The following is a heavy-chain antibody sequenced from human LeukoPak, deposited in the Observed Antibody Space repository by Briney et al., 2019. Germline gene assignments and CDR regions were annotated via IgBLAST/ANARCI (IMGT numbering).Heavy chain of an antibody. J-gene: IGHJ4*02. CDR2: FDPEDGET. V-gene: IGHV1-24*01. CDR3: ARMTEGFDY. CDR1: GYTLTELS. Sequence: ASVKVSCKVSGYTLTELSMHWVRQAPGKGLEWMGGFDPEDGETIYAQKFQGRVTMTTDTSTSTAYMELRSLRSDDTAVYYCARMTEGFDYWGQGTLVTVSS. D-gene: IGHD2/OR15-2a*01.